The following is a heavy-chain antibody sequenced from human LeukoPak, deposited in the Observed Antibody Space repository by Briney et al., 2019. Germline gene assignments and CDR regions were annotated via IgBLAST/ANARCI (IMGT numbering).Heavy chain of an antibody. J-gene: IGHJ4*02. CDR3: ARDLSWFGEFDY. V-gene: IGHV3-33*08. CDR1: GFTFSNYG. D-gene: IGHD3-10*01. CDR2: IWYDGSNK. Sequence: GGSLRLSCAASGFTFSNYGMHWVRQAPGKGLEGVAVIWYDGSNKYYADSVKGRFTISRDNSKNTLYLQMNSLRAEDTAVYYCARDLSWFGEFDYWGQGTLVTVSS.